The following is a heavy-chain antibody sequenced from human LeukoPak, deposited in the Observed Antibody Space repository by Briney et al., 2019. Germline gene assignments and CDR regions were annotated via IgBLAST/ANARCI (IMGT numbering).Heavy chain of an antibody. D-gene: IGHD1-26*01. CDR3: VRDLGAGAH. Sequence: PGGSLRLSCAASGFTFRSYWMHWVRQAPGKGLVWVSRTNTDGSTTTYADSVKGRFTISRDNAKNTLHLQMNSLRAEDTAVYYCVRDLGAGAHWGQGTLVTVSS. CDR2: TNTDGSTT. CDR1: GFTFRSYW. J-gene: IGHJ4*02. V-gene: IGHV3-74*01.